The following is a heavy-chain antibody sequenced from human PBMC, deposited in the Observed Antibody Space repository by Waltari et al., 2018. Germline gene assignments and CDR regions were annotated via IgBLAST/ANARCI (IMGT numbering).Heavy chain of an antibody. D-gene: IGHD2-15*01. CDR1: GGSLSGYY. CDR2: INHSGST. V-gene: IGHV4-34*01. CDR3: ARGSGGHYYYYGMDV. Sequence: QVQLQQWGAGLLKPSETLSLTCAVYGGSLSGYYWSWISQPPGKGLEWIGEINHSGSTNYNPSLKSRVTISVDTSKNQFSLKLSSVTAADTAVYYCARGSGGHYYYYGMDVWGQGTTVTVSS. J-gene: IGHJ6*02.